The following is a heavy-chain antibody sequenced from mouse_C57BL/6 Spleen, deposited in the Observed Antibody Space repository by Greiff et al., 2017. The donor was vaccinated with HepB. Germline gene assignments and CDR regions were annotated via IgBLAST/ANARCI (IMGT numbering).Heavy chain of an antibody. Sequence: EVHLVESGEGLVKPGGSLKLSCAASGFTFSSYAMSWVRQTPEKRLEWVAYISSGGDYIYYADTVKGRFTISSDNARNTLYLQMSSLKSEDTAMYYCTSSFYSYAMDYWGQGTSVTVSS. CDR3: TSSFYSYAMDY. D-gene: IGHD2-1*01. J-gene: IGHJ4*01. CDR2: ISSGGDYI. CDR1: GFTFSSYA. V-gene: IGHV5-9-1*02.